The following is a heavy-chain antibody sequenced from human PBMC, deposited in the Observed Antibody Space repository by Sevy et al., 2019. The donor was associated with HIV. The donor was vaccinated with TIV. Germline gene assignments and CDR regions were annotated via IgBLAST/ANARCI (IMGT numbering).Heavy chain of an antibody. V-gene: IGHV3-23*01. Sequence: GGSLRLSCEASGFTFSKYSMSWVRQAPGKGLEWVSTFSFGCGRINYADSVKGRFTISRDDSKNPLYLQMNSLRAEDTGAYYCASEGCTKSHDYWGQGTLVTVSS. CDR3: ASEGCTKSHDY. D-gene: IGHD2-8*01. CDR1: GFTFSKYS. CDR2: FSFGCGRI. J-gene: IGHJ4*02.